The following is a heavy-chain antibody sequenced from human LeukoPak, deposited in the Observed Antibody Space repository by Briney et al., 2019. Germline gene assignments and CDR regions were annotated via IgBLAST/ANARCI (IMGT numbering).Heavy chain of an antibody. CDR3: ARGGDSSGWYVDY. CDR2: INPNSGGT. Sequence: VASVKVSCKASGYTFIDYYIHWVRQAPGQGLEWMGWINPNSGGTNYAQKFQDRVTVTSNTSITTAYMELSRLRSDDTAVYYCARGGDSSGWYVDYWGQGSLVTVSS. V-gene: IGHV1-2*02. CDR1: GYTFIDYY. D-gene: IGHD6-19*01. J-gene: IGHJ4*02.